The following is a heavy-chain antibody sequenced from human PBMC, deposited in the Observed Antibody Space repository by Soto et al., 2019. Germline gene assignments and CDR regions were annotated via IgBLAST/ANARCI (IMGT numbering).Heavy chain of an antibody. CDR1: GGTYTSYY. D-gene: IGHD6-13*01. V-gene: IGHV4-34*01. CDR3: ARDSTTWSLVD. J-gene: IGHJ4*02. Sequence: QVQLKQWGAGLLKPSETLSLNCAVYGGTYTSYYWTWIRQPPGKGLEWIGEINDSGSTNYNASLKRRVTISLDTPTRQFSLKLSSVTAADTAVFYCARDSTTWSLVDCGQGTLVTVSS. CDR2: INDSGST.